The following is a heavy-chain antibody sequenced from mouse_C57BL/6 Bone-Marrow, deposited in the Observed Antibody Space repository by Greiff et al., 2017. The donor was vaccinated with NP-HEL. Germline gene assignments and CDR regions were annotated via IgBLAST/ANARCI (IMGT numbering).Heavy chain of an antibody. CDR2: ISDGGSYT. D-gene: IGHD1-1*01. V-gene: IGHV5-4*01. CDR1: GFTFSSYA. Sequence: DVQLVESGGGLVKPGGSLKLSCAASGFTFSSYAMSWVRQTPEKRLEWVATISDGGSYTYYPDNVKGRFTISRDNAKNNLYLQMSHLKSEDTAMYYCARPFFYEGYFDVWGTGTTVTVSS. CDR3: ARPFFYEGYFDV. J-gene: IGHJ1*03.